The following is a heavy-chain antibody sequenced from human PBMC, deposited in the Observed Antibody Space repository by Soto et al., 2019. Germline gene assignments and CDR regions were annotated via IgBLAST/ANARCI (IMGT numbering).Heavy chain of an antibody. J-gene: IGHJ5*02. V-gene: IGHV4-59*01. Sequence: ETLSLTCTVSGGSISSYYWGWIRQPPGKGLEWIGYIYYSGSTNYNPSLKSRVTISVDTSKNQFSLKLSSVTAADTAVYYCARGVVTMVRGVIYIWFDPWGQGTLVTVSS. D-gene: IGHD3-10*01. CDR1: GGSISSYY. CDR2: IYYSGST. CDR3: ARGVVTMVRGVIYIWFDP.